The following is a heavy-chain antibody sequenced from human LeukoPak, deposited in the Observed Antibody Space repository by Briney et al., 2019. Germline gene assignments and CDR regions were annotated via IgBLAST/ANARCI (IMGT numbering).Heavy chain of an antibody. CDR2: ISGSGGST. CDR3: AKGGNPAAFDI. V-gene: IGHV3-23*01. J-gene: IGHJ3*02. CDR1: GFTFSNYV. Sequence: GGSLRLSCAASGFTFSNYVMSLVRQAPGKGLEWVSTISGSGGSTYYADSVKGRFTISRDNSKNTLYLRMNSLRAEDTAVYYCAKGGNPAAFDIWGQGTMVTVSS. D-gene: IGHD4-23*01.